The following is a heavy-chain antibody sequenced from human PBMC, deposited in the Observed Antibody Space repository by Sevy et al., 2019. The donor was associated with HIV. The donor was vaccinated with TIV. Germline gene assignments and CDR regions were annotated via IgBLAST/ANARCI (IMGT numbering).Heavy chain of an antibody. J-gene: IGHJ4*02. Sequence: ASVKVSCKTSGYMFTDYYIHWVRQAPGQGFEWMGWINPNSGATAYAQIFQDRVTVTRDTSITTSYMELTRLRSDDTAVYHCATHGKSDYGSLLYYWGQGTLVTVSS. V-gene: IGHV1-2*02. CDR1: GYMFTDYY. D-gene: IGHD4-17*01. CDR3: ATHGKSDYGSLLYY. CDR2: INPNSGAT.